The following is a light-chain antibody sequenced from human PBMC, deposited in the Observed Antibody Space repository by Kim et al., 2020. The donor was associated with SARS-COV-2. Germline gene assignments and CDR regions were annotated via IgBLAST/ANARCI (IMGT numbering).Light chain of an antibody. CDR3: QQRRDWPPIT. CDR2: DAP. Sequence: EIVLTQSPATLSLSPGERATLSCRASQSVNISLACYQQKPGQAPRVLMYDAPNRATGIPARFSGSGSGTDFTLTISSLEPEDFAVYYCQQRRDWPPITFGQGTRLEI. V-gene: IGKV3-11*01. CDR1: QSVNIS. J-gene: IGKJ5*01.